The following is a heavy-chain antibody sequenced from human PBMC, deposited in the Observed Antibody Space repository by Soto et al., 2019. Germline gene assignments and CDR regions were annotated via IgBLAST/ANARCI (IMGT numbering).Heavy chain of an antibody. J-gene: IGHJ6*02. CDR1: GGTFSSYA. CDR3: ASTYSGYDYSHYYYGMDV. CDR2: IIPIFGTA. D-gene: IGHD5-12*01. Sequence: SVKVSCKASGGTFSSYAISWVRQAPGQGLEWMGGIIPIFGTANYAQKFQGRVTITADESTSTAYMELSSLRSEDTAVYYCASTYSGYDYSHYYYGMDVWGQGTTVTVSS. V-gene: IGHV1-69*13.